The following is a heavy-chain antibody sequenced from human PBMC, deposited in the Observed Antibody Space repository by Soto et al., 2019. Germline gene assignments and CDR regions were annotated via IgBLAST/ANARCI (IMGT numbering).Heavy chain of an antibody. D-gene: IGHD5-12*01. J-gene: IGHJ3*02. CDR3: ARGDGYEGLGGAFDI. Sequence: GGSLRLSCAASGFTFSSYGMHWVRQAPGKGLEWVAVIWYDGSNKYYADSVKGRFTISRDNSKNTLYLQMNSLRAEDTAVYYCARGDGYEGLGGAFDIWGQGTMVTVSS. CDR1: GFTFSSYG. CDR2: IWYDGSNK. V-gene: IGHV3-33*01.